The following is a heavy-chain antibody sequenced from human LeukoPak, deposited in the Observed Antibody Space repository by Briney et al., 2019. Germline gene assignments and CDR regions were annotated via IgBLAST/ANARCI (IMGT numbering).Heavy chain of an antibody. CDR2: IKEDGSEK. CDR1: GFTSSSYW. J-gene: IGHJ4*02. D-gene: IGHD3/OR15-3a*01. CDR3: ARDSVIYGY. V-gene: IGHV3-7*01. Sequence: GGSLRLSCAASGFTSSSYWMRWVRQAPGKGLEWVATIKEDGSEKHYVDSVKGRFTISRDNAKNSLYLQMNSLRAEDTAMYYCARDSVIYGYWGQETLVTVSS.